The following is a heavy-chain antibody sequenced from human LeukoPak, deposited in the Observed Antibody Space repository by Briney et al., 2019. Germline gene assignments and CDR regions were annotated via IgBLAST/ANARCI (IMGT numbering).Heavy chain of an antibody. D-gene: IGHD6-19*01. CDR3: AGGDRNGWYFYY. V-gene: IGHV3-20*01. Sequence: GGSLRLSCATSGFIVSRNYITWVRQAPGKGLEWVSGINWDGSSTGYADSVKGRFTISRDNTKNSLHLQMNSLRAEDTALYLCAGGDRNGWYFYYWGQGTLVTVSS. J-gene: IGHJ4*02. CDR2: INWDGSST. CDR1: GFIVSRNY.